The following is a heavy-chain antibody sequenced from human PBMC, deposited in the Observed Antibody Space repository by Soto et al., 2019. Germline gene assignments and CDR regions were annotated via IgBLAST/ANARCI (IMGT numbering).Heavy chain of an antibody. D-gene: IGHD3-10*01. Sequence: VASVKVSCKASGYTFTSYAMHWVRQAPGQRLEWMGWINAGNGNRKYSQKFQGRVTITRDTSASTAYMELSSLRSEDTAVYYCARGTPVWFDPWGQGTLVTVSS. CDR3: ARGTPVWFDP. CDR1: GYTFTSYA. V-gene: IGHV1-3*01. J-gene: IGHJ5*02. CDR2: INAGNGNR.